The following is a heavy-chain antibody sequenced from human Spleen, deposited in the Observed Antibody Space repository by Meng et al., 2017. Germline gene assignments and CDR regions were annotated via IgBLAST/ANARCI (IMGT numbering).Heavy chain of an antibody. J-gene: IGHJ4*02. CDR2: IYWDDGK. Sequence: QITLKESAPTLVKPTQTLTLTCTFSGFSLSTSGVGVGWIRQPPGKALEWLALIYWDDGKRYSPSLKSRLMITKDTSKNQVVLSMTNMDPVDTATYYCARRPHSTGFDSWGQGTLVTVSS. D-gene: IGHD3-22*01. CDR3: ARRPHSTGFDS. CDR1: GFSLSTSGVG. V-gene: IGHV2-5*02.